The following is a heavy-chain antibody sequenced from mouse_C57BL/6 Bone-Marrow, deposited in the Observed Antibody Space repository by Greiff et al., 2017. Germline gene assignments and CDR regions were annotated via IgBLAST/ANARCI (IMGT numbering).Heavy chain of an antibody. CDR1: GFNIKDYY. D-gene: IGHD2-1*01. J-gene: IGHJ1*03. CDR3: ATAPYGNYRPRYFDV. CDR2: IDPEDGDT. V-gene: IGHV14-1*01. Sequence: EVQLQQSGAELVRPGASVKLSCTASGFNIKDYYMHWVKQRPEQGLEWIGRIDPEDGDTEYAPKFQGKATMTADTSSNTAYMELSRLTSEDSAVFYCATAPYGNYRPRYFDVWGTGTTVTVSS.